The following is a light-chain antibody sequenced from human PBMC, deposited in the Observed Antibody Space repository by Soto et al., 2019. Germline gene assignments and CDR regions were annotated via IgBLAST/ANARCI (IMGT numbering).Light chain of an antibody. CDR1: SSNIGSNT. CDR2: SNN. J-gene: IGLJ3*02. V-gene: IGLV1-44*01. Sequence: QSVLTQPPSASGTPGQRVTISCSGSSSNIGSNTVNWYQQLPGTAPKLLIYSNNQRPSGVPDRFSGSKSGTSASLAISGLQSEDAADYYCAAWDHSLNGPVFGGGTKLTVL. CDR3: AAWDHSLNGPV.